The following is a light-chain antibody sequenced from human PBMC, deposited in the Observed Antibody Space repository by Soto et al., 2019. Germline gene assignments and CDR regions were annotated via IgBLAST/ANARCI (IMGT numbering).Light chain of an antibody. V-gene: IGKV1-39*01. CDR3: HQSHSVPGT. J-gene: IGKJ1*01. Sequence: DIQMTQAPSSLSASGGERVTITCRASQNIGVYLNWYQQKPGKAPKLLIYAASSLQSGVSSRFSGSGSATDFTLTISSLLPEDFATYYCHQSHSVPGTFGQGTKVDIK. CDR1: QNIGVY. CDR2: AAS.